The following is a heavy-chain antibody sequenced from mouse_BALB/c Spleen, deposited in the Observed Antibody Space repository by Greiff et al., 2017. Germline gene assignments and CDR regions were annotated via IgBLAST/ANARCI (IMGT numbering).Heavy chain of an antibody. CDR3: ARNGRVRLWFAY. Sequence: QVHVKQSGPGLVQPSQSLSITCTVSGFSLTSYGVHWVRQSPGKGLEWLGVIWSGGSTDYNAAFISRLSISKDNSKSQVFFKMNSLQADDTAIYYCARNGRVRLWFAYWGQGTLVTVSA. J-gene: IGHJ3*01. D-gene: IGHD1-2*01. V-gene: IGHV2-4-1*01. CDR2: IWSGGST. CDR1: GFSLTSYG.